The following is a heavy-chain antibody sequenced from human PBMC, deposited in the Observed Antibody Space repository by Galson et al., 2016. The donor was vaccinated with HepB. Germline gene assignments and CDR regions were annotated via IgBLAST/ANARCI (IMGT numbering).Heavy chain of an antibody. V-gene: IGHV3-33*01. Sequence: SLRLSCAASGFKFSSYGMHWVRQAPGRGLEWVAVIWYDGSNQYYRDSVKGRFTISRDNAKSTVYLQMNSLRAEDTAVYYCVRDRLKSTYWGQGILVTVSS. CDR2: IWYDGSNQ. CDR3: VRDRLKSTY. CDR1: GFKFSSYG. D-gene: IGHD2/OR15-2a*01. J-gene: IGHJ4*02.